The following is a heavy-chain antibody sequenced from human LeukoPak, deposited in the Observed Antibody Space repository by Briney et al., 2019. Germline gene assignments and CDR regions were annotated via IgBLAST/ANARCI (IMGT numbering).Heavy chain of an antibody. J-gene: IGHJ4*02. D-gene: IGHD6-19*01. V-gene: IGHV3-23*01. CDR2: ISGSGDDT. CDR1: GFTVSSNY. CDR3: AKERGGWSPERFDY. Sequence: PGGSLRLSCAASGFTVSSNYMSWVRQAPGKGLEWVSGISGSGDDTFYADSVKGRFTISRDNSKNTLYLQMSSLRAEGTAVYFCAKERGGWSPERFDYWGQGTLVTVSS.